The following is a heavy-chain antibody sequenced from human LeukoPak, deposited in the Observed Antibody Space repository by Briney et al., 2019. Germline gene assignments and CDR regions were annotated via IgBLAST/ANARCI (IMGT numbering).Heavy chain of an antibody. V-gene: IGHV1-69*01. Sequence: KISCKGSGYSFTSYWIGWVRQAPGQGLEWMGGIIPIFGTANYAQKFQGRVTITADESTSTAYMELSSLRSEDTAVYYCARGHQKLVLRSYFDYWGQGTLVTVSS. CDR2: IIPIFGTA. J-gene: IGHJ4*02. CDR3: ARGHQKLVLRSYFDY. CDR1: GYSFTSYW. D-gene: IGHD6-13*01.